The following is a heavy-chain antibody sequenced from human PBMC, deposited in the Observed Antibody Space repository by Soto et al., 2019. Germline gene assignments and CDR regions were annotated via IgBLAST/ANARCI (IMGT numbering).Heavy chain of an antibody. CDR2: IYNSGST. CDR1: GGSVSSGNQY. J-gene: IGHJ4*02. D-gene: IGHD6-13*01. V-gene: IGHV4-61*03. CDR3: ASGSSVSAYIDS. Sequence: QVQLQESGPGLVKPSETLSLTCTVSGGSVSSGNQYWSWIRQPPGKGLEWIGYIYNSGSTDYNPSLQSRVSISVDTSKNHFSLNLSSVTAADTAMFLCASGSSVSAYIDSWGQGTLVTVSS.